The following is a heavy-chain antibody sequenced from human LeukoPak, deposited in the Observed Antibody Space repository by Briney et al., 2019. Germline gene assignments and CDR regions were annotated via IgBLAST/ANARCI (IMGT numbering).Heavy chain of an antibody. Sequence: PSETLSLTCTVSGGSISSYYWSWIRQPPGKGLEWIGYINYSGSTNYNPSLKSRVTISVDTSKNQFSLKLSSVTAADTAVYYCARGPSSSWPLHWGQGTLVTVSS. V-gene: IGHV4-59*01. J-gene: IGHJ4*02. CDR2: INYSGST. CDR3: ARGPSSSWPLH. CDR1: GGSISSYY. D-gene: IGHD6-13*01.